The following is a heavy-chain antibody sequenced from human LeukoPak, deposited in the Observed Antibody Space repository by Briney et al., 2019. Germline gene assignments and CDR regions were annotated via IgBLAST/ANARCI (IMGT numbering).Heavy chain of an antibody. CDR2: ISYDGSNK. J-gene: IGHJ4*02. CDR3: ARIFDY. Sequence: GGSLRLSCAASGFTFSSYAMHWVRQAPGKGLEWVAVISYDGSNKYYADSVRGRFTISRDNSKNTLYLQMNSLRAEDTAVYYCARIFDYWGQGTLVTVSS. CDR1: GFTFSSYA. V-gene: IGHV3-30-3*01.